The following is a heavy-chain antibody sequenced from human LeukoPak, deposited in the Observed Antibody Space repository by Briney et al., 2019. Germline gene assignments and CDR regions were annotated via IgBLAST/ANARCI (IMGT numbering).Heavy chain of an antibody. Sequence: SESLSLTCTVSGVSISSYYWSWVRQPPGKGLEWVWYIYYSGSTNFNPSLKGRVTISVDTSKNQFSLKLSSVTAADTAVYYCARVIGIAAAVGAFDIWGQGTMVTVSS. J-gene: IGHJ3*02. V-gene: IGHV4-59*08. CDR2: IYYSGST. D-gene: IGHD6-13*01. CDR1: GVSISSYY. CDR3: ARVIGIAAAVGAFDI.